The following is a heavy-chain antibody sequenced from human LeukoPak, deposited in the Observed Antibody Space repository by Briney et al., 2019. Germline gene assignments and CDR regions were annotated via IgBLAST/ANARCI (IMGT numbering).Heavy chain of an antibody. V-gene: IGHV3-9*01. CDR3: ATESYSGSYLYAFDI. Sequence: GGSLRLSCAASGFTFDDYAMHWVRQAPGKGLEWVSGISWNSGSIGYADSVKGRFTISRDNAKNSLYLQMNSLRAEDTAVYYCATESYSGSYLYAFDIWGQGTMVTVSS. D-gene: IGHD1-26*01. CDR1: GFTFDDYA. CDR2: ISWNSGSI. J-gene: IGHJ3*02.